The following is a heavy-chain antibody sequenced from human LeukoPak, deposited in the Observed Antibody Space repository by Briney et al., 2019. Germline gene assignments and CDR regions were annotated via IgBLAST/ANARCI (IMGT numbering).Heavy chain of an antibody. Sequence: GGSLRLSCAASGFTFSNYAMTWVRQAPGKGLEWVSGLSDSGRTTYYTGSVKGRFTISRDNAKNTLYLQMNSLRAEDTAVYYCASYSYGYHYFDYWGQGTLVTVSS. D-gene: IGHD5-18*01. CDR1: GFTFSNYA. V-gene: IGHV3-23*01. CDR3: ASYSYGYHYFDY. J-gene: IGHJ4*02. CDR2: LSDSGRTT.